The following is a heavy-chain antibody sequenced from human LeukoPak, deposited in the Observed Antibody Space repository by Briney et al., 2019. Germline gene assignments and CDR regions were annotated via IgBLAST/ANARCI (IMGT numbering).Heavy chain of an antibody. D-gene: IGHD3-22*01. CDR3: AKDSGTYYYDSSGYYSDY. J-gene: IGHJ4*02. CDR2: ISGSGGST. Sequence: GGTLRLSCAASGFTFSSYGMSWVRQAPGKGLEWVSAISGSGGSTYYADSVKGRFTISRDNSKNTLYLQMNSLRAEDTAVYYCAKDSGTYYYDSSGYYSDYWGQGTLVTVSS. CDR1: GFTFSSYG. V-gene: IGHV3-23*01.